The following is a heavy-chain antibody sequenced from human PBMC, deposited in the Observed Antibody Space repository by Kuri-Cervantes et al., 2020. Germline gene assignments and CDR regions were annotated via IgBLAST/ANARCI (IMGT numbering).Heavy chain of an antibody. Sequence: ASVKVSCKASGYTFTSYGISWVRQAPGQGLEWMGWISVDNGNRNYAQKFQGRITMTTDTSTRTAYMEMRSLRSDDTAVYYCTREIDIWGQGTLVTVSS. J-gene: IGHJ4*02. CDR2: ISVDNGNR. V-gene: IGHV1-18*01. CDR1: GYTFTSYG. CDR3: TREIDI. D-gene: IGHD3-9*01.